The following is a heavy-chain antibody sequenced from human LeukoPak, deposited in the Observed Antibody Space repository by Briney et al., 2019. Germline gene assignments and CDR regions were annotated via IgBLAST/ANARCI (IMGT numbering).Heavy chain of an antibody. CDR2: INPGDSDA. V-gene: IGHV5-51*01. CDR3: ARRADDYNFADY. J-gene: IGHJ4*02. D-gene: IGHD5-24*01. CDR1: GYIFTSYW. Sequence: GESLKISCKGSGYIFTSYWIGWVRQMPGKGLEWVGIINPGDSDARYSPSFQGQVTISADKSISTGYLQWSSLKASDTAMYYCARRADDYNFADYWGQGTLVTVSS.